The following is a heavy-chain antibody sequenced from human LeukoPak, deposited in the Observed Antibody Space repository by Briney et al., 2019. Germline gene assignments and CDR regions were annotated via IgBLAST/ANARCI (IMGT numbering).Heavy chain of an antibody. CDR3: ARDSPRGTIFGVVIQYYYMDV. CDR2: ISSSSSYI. Sequence: GGSLRLSCAASGFTFSSYSMNWVRQAPGKGLEWVSSISSSSSYISYADSVKGRFTISRDNAKNSLYLQMNSLRAEDTAVYYCARDSPRGTIFGVVIQYYYMDVWGKGTTVTVSS. J-gene: IGHJ6*03. CDR1: GFTFSSYS. D-gene: IGHD3-3*01. V-gene: IGHV3-21*01.